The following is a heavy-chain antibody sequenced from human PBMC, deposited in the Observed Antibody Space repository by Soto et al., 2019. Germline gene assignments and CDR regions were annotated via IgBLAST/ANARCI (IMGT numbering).Heavy chain of an antibody. CDR3: ATANTPYAFDM. J-gene: IGHJ3*02. V-gene: IGHV3-7*01. CDR1: GLSFSISG. CDR2: ITPAGDVQ. Sequence: GGSLRLSCTASGLSFSISGMTWVRQAPGEGLEWVSNITPAGDVQHYADSVKERFTISRDNAKNSLFLQMSGLRVEDTAVYYCATANTPYAFDMWGQGTIVTVSS.